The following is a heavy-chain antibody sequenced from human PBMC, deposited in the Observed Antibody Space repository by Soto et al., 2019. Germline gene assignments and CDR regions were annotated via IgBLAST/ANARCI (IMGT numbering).Heavy chain of an antibody. D-gene: IGHD3-22*01. CDR3: ARTRDYHDSSGYVN. Sequence: GASVKVSCKASGYTFTSYGISWVRQAPGQGLEWMGWVSAYNGNTNYAQKLQGRVTMTTDTSTSTAYMELRSLRSDDTAVYYCARTRDYHDSSGYVNWGQGTLVTVSS. V-gene: IGHV1-18*01. J-gene: IGHJ4*02. CDR1: GYTFTSYG. CDR2: VSAYNGNT.